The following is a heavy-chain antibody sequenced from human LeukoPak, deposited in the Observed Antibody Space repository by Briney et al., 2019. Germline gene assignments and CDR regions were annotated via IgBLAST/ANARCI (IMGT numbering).Heavy chain of an antibody. V-gene: IGHV4-38-2*02. D-gene: IGHD2-15*01. J-gene: IGHJ4*02. Sequence: PSETLSLTCAVSGYSISSGNYWGWFRRPQGRGRGWIGRYYNRGSTYYNPSLKSRVTLSVDTSKNQFSLKLSSVTAADTAVYYCAREGGYCSGGSCHRHFDYWGQGTLVTVSS. CDR2: YYNRGST. CDR3: AREGGYCSGGSCHRHFDY. CDR1: GYSISSGNY.